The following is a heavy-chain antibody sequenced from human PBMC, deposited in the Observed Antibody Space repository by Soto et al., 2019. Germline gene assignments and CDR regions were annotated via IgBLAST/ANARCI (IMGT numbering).Heavy chain of an antibody. CDR1: GFTFSSYA. J-gene: IGHJ4*02. V-gene: IGHV3-23*01. Sequence: PGGSLRLSCAASGFTFSSYAMSWVRQAPGKGLEWVSAISGSGGSTYYADSVKGRFTISRDNSKNTLYLQMNSLRAEDTAVYYCAKKYGRCHKCLYFDYWGQGTLVTVSS. D-gene: IGHD1-26*01. CDR3: AKKYGRCHKCLYFDY. CDR2: ISGSGGST.